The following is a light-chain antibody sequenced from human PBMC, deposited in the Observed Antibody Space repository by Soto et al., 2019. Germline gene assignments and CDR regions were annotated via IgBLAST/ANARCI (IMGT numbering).Light chain of an antibody. CDR3: KQYHSTPYT. V-gene: IGKV4-1*01. CDR2: WAS. Sequence: DIVMTQSPDSLAVSLGERATINCKSSQSVLYSSNNKNYLAWYQQKPGQPPKLLIYWASTRESGVPDRFSGSGSGTDFTLTITSLQAEDVAVYHCKQYHSTPYTFGQGTKMEIK. J-gene: IGKJ2*01. CDR1: QSVLYSSNNKNY.